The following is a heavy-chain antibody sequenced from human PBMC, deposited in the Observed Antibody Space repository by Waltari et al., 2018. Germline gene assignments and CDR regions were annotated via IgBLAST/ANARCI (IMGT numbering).Heavy chain of an antibody. D-gene: IGHD5-18*01. J-gene: IGHJ4*02. CDR3: ARLLDTAMVYFDY. V-gene: IGHV4-34*01. CDR1: GGSFSGYY. CDR2: INHSGST. Sequence: QVQLQQWGAGLLKPSETLSLTCAAYGGSFSGYYWRWIRQPPGKGLEWIGEINHSGSTNYNPSLKSRVTISVDTAKNQFALKLSSVTAADTAVYYCARLLDTAMVYFDYWGQGTLVTVSS.